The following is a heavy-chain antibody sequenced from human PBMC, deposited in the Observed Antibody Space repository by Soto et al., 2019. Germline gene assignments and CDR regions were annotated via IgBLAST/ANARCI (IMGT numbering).Heavy chain of an antibody. CDR1: GFTFSDSA. CDR3: TSRRDWTAVDPLDY. J-gene: IGHJ4*02. V-gene: IGHV3-73*01. D-gene: IGHD5-18*01. Sequence: LRLSCAASGFTFSDSAMHWVRQASGKGLEWVGRIRNKGNNYATAYTASVKGRFTISRDDSKNTVYLQMNSLKIDDTAVYYCTSRRDWTAVDPLDYWGLGTLVTVSS. CDR2: IRNKGNNYAT.